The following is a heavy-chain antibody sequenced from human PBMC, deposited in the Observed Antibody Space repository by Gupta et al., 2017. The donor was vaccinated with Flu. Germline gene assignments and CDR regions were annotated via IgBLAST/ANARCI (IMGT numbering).Heavy chain of an antibody. J-gene: IGHJ3*02. D-gene: IGHD2-21*02. Sequence: EVQLLESGGGLVQPGGSLRLSCAASGFTFSSYAMSWVRQAPGKGLEWVSAISGSGGSTYYADSVKGRFTISRDNSKNTLYLQMNSLRAEDTAVYYCAKEAYCGGDCYTHAFDIWGQGTMVTVSS. CDR3: AKEAYCGGDCYTHAFDI. V-gene: IGHV3-23*01. CDR2: ISGSGGST. CDR1: GFTFSSYA.